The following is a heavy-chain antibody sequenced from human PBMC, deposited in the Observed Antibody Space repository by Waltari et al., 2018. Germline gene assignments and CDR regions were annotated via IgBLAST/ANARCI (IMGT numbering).Heavy chain of an antibody. Sequence: EMQLVESGGGLVQPGGSLSLSCAVSGFTLSNYWMTGVRQAPGKGLEWVANIKQDGSEKSYVDSVKGRFTISRDNAKNSVYLQMNSVRAEDTALYYCARDYYYYIDVWGKGTTVTVS. J-gene: IGHJ6*03. CDR1: GFTLSNYW. V-gene: IGHV3-7*01. CDR3: ARDYYYYIDV. CDR2: IKQDGSEK.